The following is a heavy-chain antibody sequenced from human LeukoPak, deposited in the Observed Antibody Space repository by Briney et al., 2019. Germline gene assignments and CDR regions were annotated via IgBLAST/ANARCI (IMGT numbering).Heavy chain of an antibody. CDR2: INDNVGQR. CDR3: AKTQWKVGATDYFDY. J-gene: IGHJ4*02. CDR1: GFAFKNYA. Sequence: PGGSLRLFCAASGFAFKNYAMTWVRQAPGKGLEWVSNINDNVGQRHYADSVKGRFTISRDNSKNTVFLQMDSLRAEDTAVYYCAKTQWKVGATDYFDYWGQGILVTVSS. D-gene: IGHD1-26*01. V-gene: IGHV3-23*01.